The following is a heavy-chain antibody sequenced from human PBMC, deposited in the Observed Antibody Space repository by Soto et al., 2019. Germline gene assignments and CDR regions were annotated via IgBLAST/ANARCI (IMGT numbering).Heavy chain of an antibody. J-gene: IGHJ4*02. Sequence: SETLSLTCTVSGGSISSSSYYWGWIRQPPGKGLEWIGSIYYSGSTYYNPSLKSRVTISVDTSKNQFSLKLSSVTAADTAVYYCARTHDYGDYVAFDYWGQGTLVTVSS. CDR3: ARTHDYGDYVAFDY. CDR1: GGSISSSSYY. CDR2: IYYSGST. D-gene: IGHD4-17*01. V-gene: IGHV4-39*01.